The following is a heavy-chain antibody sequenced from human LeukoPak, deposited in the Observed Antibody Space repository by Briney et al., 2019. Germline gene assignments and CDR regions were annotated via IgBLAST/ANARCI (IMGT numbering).Heavy chain of an antibody. J-gene: IGHJ5*02. Sequence: ASVKVSCKASGYTFTSYGISWVRQAPGQGLEWMGWISAYNGNTNYAQKLRGRVTMTTDTSTSTAYMELRSLRSDDTAVYYCARVTLNWNGEVDWFDPWGQGTLVTVSS. D-gene: IGHD1-1*01. V-gene: IGHV1-18*01. CDR1: GYTFTSYG. CDR2: ISAYNGNT. CDR3: ARVTLNWNGEVDWFDP.